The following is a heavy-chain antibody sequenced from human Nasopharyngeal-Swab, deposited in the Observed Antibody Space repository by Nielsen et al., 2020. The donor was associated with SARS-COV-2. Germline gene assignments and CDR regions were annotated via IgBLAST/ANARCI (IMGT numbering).Heavy chain of an antibody. D-gene: IGHD1-14*01. CDR3: AKDRVSGTVGSYYYYYYMDV. CDR2: ISYDGSNK. J-gene: IGHJ6*03. V-gene: IGHV3-30*18. Sequence: WIRQPPGKGLERVAVISYDGSNKYYADSVKGRFTISRDNSKNTLYLQMNSLRAEDTAVYYCAKDRVSGTVGSYYYYYYMDVWGKGTTVTVSS.